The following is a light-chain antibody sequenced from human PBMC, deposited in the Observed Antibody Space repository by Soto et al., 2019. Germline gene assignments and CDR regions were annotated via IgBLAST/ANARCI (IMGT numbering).Light chain of an antibody. CDR1: SSDVGAYTF. J-gene: IGLJ1*01. V-gene: IGLV2-14*03. CDR3: SSYTSSSTHV. Sequence: QSALTQPASVSGSPGQSITISCTGTSSDVGAYTFVSWYQQHPDKVPKLMIFDVSRRPSGVSDRFSGSKSGNTASLTISGLQSEDEADHYCSSYTSSSTHVFGSGTKVTVL. CDR2: DVS.